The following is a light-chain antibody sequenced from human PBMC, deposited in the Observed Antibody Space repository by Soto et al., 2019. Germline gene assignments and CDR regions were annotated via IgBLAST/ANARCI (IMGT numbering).Light chain of an antibody. CDR1: QTVNSIY. CDR3: QQYDTSPRT. CDR2: GAS. V-gene: IGKV3-20*01. Sequence: EIVLTQSPGTLSLYRGERATLSCRASQTVNSIYFAWYQRKPGQAPRLLIYGASNRATGIPDRFSGSGSGTDFTLTISRLEAEDFGVYYCQQYDTSPRTFGGGTKVEIK. J-gene: IGKJ4*02.